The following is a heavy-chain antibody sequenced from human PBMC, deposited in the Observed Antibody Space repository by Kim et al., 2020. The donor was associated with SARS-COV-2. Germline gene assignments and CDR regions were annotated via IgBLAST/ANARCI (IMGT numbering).Heavy chain of an antibody. CDR1: GGSISSYY. D-gene: IGHD4-17*01. CDR3: ARGGMRYGDYFDY. CDR2: IYYSGST. Sequence: SETLSLTCTVSGGSISSYYWSWIRQPPGKGLEWIGYIYYSGSTNYNPSLKSRVTISVDTSKNQFSLKLSSVTAADTAVYYCARGGMRYGDYFDYWGQGTLVTVSS. J-gene: IGHJ4*02. V-gene: IGHV4-59*01.